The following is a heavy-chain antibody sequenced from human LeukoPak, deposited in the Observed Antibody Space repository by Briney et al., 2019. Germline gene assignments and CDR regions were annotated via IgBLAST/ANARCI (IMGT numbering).Heavy chain of an antibody. CDR1: GYSFTSYW. V-gene: IGHV5-51*01. CDR3: ARQGGGYDEPHYKDY. J-gene: IGHJ4*02. D-gene: IGHD5-12*01. Sequence: GESLKISCKGSGYSFTSYWIGWVRQMPGKGLEWMGIIYPGDSDTRYSPSFQGQVTISADKSISTAYLQWSSLKASDTAMYYCARQGGGYDEPHYKDYWGQGTLVTVSS. CDR2: IYPGDSDT.